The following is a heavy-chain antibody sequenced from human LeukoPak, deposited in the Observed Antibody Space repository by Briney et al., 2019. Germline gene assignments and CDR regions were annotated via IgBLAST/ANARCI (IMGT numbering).Heavy chain of an antibody. V-gene: IGHV3-43*01. CDR2: ISWDGGST. J-gene: IGHJ5*02. D-gene: IGHD5-18*01. CDR3: AKDIASYGTFWFDP. CDR1: GFTFDDYT. Sequence: GSLRLSCAASGFTFDDYTMHWVRQAPGKGLEWVSLISWDGGSTYYADSVKGRFTISRDNSKNSLYLQMNSLRTEDTALYYCAKDIASYGTFWFDPWGQGTLVTVSS.